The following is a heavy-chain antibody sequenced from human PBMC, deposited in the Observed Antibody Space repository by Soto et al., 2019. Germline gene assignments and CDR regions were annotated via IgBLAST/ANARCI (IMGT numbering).Heavy chain of an antibody. V-gene: IGHV1-46*01. CDR3: ARDLRPSITVCGGETTAVFDL. Sequence: ASVKVSCKASGYTFTNHYMHWVRQAPGQGLEWVGIINPSGGSTKYAQKFQGRVTMTRDTSTNTVYMELSSLRSEGTAVYYCARDLRPSITVCGGETTAVFDLWGQRTMVTVSS. J-gene: IGHJ3*01. D-gene: IGHD3-3*01. CDR2: INPSGGST. CDR1: GYTFTNHY.